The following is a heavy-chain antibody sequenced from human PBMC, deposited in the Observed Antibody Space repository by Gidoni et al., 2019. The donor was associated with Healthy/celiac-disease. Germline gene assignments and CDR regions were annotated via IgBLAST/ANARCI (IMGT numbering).Heavy chain of an antibody. CDR2: ITNDGTNK. V-gene: IGHV3-30*18. CDR1: GFTFVNNF. CDR3: AKDGLGYCSGGSCYSAAGIDY. Sequence: QVQLVESGGGVVQPGRSLRLSCAASGFTFVNNFMHRVRQAPGKGLEWVAIITNDGTNKYYADSVRGRFTISRDNSKNTLYLQMNSLRAEDTAVYYCAKDGLGYCSGGSCYSAAGIDYWGQGTLVTVSS. J-gene: IGHJ4*02. D-gene: IGHD2-15*01.